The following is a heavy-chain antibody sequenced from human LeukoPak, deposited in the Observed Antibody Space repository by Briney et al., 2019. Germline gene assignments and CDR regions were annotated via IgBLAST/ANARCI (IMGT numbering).Heavy chain of an antibody. Sequence: ASVKVSCKASGYTFTYYYMHWVRQAPGQGVEWMGWINPDDGDTNYAQKFQGRVTMTRDTSISTAHMEVSRLRSDDTAVYYCARANFLYCSSSTCLFDYWGQGTLATVSS. D-gene: IGHD2-2*01. V-gene: IGHV1-2*02. J-gene: IGHJ4*02. CDR2: INPDDGDT. CDR1: GYTFTYYY. CDR3: ARANFLYCSSSTCLFDY.